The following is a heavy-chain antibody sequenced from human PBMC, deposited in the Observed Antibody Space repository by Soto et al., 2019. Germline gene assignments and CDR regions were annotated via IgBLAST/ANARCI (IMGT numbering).Heavy chain of an antibody. CDR1: GFTFSNYA. CDR3: AKKYYFGSGSYVFYFDY. J-gene: IGHJ4*02. D-gene: IGHD3-10*01. CDR2: MSGTAGNT. V-gene: IGHV3-23*01. Sequence: EVQLLESGGGSVQPGGSLGLSCAASGFTFSNYAMTWVRQAPGRGLEWVSTMSGTAGNTYYADSVKGRFTISRYNSKNTLYLQMNSLRAEDTAVYYCAKKYYFGSGSYVFYFDYWGQGTLVTVSS.